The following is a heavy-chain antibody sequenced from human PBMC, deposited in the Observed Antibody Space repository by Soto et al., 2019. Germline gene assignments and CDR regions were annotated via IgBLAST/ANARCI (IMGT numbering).Heavy chain of an antibody. D-gene: IGHD1-26*01. J-gene: IGHJ6*02. CDR1: GFTFSSYA. CDR2: ISYDGSNK. Sequence: QVQLVESGGGVVQPGRSLRLSCAASGFTFSSYAMLWVRQAPGKGLEWVAVISYDGSNKYYADSVKGRFTISRDNSKNTLYLQMNSLRGEDTAVYYCASGKLPKYYYYDGMDVLGQGTTVTVS. V-gene: IGHV3-30-3*01. CDR3: ASGKLPKYYYYDGMDV.